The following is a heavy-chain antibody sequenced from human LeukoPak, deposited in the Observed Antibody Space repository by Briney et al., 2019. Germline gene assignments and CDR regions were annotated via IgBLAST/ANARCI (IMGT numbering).Heavy chain of an antibody. CDR2: ISTSSSYI. CDR3: ARGTLNIPGEHGAFDY. CDR1: GFTFSSYS. J-gene: IGHJ4*02. Sequence: GGSLRLSCAASGFTFSSYSMNWVRQAPGKGLEWVSSISTSSSYIHYADSVKGRFTISRDNAKNSLYLQMNSLRAEDTAVYYCARGTLNIPGEHGAFDYWGQGTLVTVSS. D-gene: IGHD1-14*01. V-gene: IGHV3-21*01.